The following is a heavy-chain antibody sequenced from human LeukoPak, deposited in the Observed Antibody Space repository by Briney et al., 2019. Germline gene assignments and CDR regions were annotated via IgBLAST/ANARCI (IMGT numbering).Heavy chain of an antibody. J-gene: IGHJ4*02. D-gene: IGHD2-21*01. CDR3: ARGQKHLPTRLDY. CDR2: IDHSGST. CDR1: GESFSGYY. V-gene: IGHV4-34*01. Sequence: SETLSLTCAVYGESFSGYYWSWIRQPPGKGLEWIGGIDHSGSTNSNPSLESRVTISVDTSKSQFSLKLISVTAADTALYFCARGQKHLPTRLDYWSQGSLVTVSS.